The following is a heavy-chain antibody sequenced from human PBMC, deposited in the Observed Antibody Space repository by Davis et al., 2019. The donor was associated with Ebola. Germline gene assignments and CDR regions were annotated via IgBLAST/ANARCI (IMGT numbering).Heavy chain of an antibody. CDR3: ATLSYGMDV. Sequence: GESLNTPCAASGFTFRSYYMHWVRQVSGKGLVWVSGIDPDGSRVSYADPVKGRFTISRDNAKDTVYLQMNSLRAEDTAEYYCATLSYGMDVWGQGTTVTVSS. J-gene: IGHJ6*02. CDR1: GFTFRSYY. V-gene: IGHV3-74*01. CDR2: IDPDGSRV.